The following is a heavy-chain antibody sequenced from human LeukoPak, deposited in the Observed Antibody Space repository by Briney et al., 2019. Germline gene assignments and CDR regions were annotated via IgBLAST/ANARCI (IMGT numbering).Heavy chain of an antibody. CDR3: ASSPVVVPAAITYFYYMDV. V-gene: IGHV1-69*05. CDR2: IIPILGTA. CDR1: GGTFSSYA. Sequence: SVTVSCKSSGGTFSSYAISWVRQAPAPGLEWMEGIIPILGTANYAREFQGRVTITTDESTGTAYMELHSLRSEDTAVYYCASSPVVVPAAITYFYYMDVWGKGTTVTVSS. D-gene: IGHD2-2*01. J-gene: IGHJ6*03.